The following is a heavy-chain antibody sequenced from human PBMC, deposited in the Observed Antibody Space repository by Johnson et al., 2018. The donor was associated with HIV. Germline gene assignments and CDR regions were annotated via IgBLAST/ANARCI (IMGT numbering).Heavy chain of an antibody. J-gene: IGHJ3*02. CDR3: AKGSTSCYNAFDI. D-gene: IGHD2-2*02. V-gene: IGHV3-30*18. CDR2: ISYDGSNK. CDR1: GFTFSDYY. Sequence: QMLLVESGGGLVKPGGSLRLSCAASGFTFSDYYMSWIRQAPGKGLEWVAVISYDGSNKYYADSVKGRFTISRDNSKNTLYLQMNSLRAEDTAVYYCAKGSTSCYNAFDIWGQGTMVTVSS.